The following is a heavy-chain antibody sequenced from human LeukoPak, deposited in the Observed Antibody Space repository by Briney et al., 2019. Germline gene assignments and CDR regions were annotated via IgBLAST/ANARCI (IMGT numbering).Heavy chain of an antibody. J-gene: IGHJ4*02. CDR3: ARCLSGDYEDY. CDR1: GYTFTSYG. CDR2: ISAYNGNT. V-gene: IGHV1-18*01. D-gene: IGHD4-17*01. Sequence: ASVKVSCKASGYTFTSYGVSWVRQAPGQGLEWMGWISAYNGNTNYAQKLQGRVTMTTDTSTSTAYMELRSLRSDDTAVCYCARCLSGDYEDYWGQGTLVTVSS.